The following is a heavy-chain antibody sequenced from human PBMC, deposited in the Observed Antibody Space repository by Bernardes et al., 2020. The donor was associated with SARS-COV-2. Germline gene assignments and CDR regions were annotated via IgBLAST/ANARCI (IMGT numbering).Heavy chain of an antibody. V-gene: IGHV3-33*01. Sequence: GGSLRLSCAASGFTFSSYGMHWVRQAPGTGLEWVAVIWYDGSNKYYADSVKGRFTISRDNSKNTLYLQMNSLRAEDTAVYYCARDQSGYSGNDAWGQGTLVTVAS. J-gene: IGHJ5*02. CDR3: ARDQSGYSGNDA. D-gene: IGHD5-12*01. CDR2: IWYDGSNK. CDR1: GFTFSSYG.